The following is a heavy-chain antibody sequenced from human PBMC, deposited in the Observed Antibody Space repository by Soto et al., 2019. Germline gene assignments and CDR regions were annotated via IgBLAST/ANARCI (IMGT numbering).Heavy chain of an antibody. CDR2: IVPNVGTV. CDR3: ARRDTSGFLRYFYP. CDR1: GGTLSSFITYP. J-gene: IGHJ5*02. Sequence: QVQLVQSGPEVKKPGSSVKVSCKTSGGTLSSFITYPINWVRQAPGQGPEWMGGIVPNVGTVNYAQRFQGRVTITAGNSTGTSYMELNTLRSEDTALYYCARRDTSGFLRYFYPWGQGTLVTVS. D-gene: IGHD3-3*01. V-gene: IGHV1-69*06.